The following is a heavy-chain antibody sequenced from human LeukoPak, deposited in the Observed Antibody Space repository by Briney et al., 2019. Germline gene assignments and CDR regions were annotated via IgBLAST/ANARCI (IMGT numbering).Heavy chain of an antibody. CDR2: IYYSGST. CDR1: GGSISSSSYY. V-gene: IGHV4-39*01. Sequence: SETLSLTCTVSGGSISSSSYYWGWIRQPPGKGLEWIGSIYYSGSTYYNPSLKSRVTISVDTSKNQFSLKLSSVTAADTAVYYCARLQRPNYDFWSGPNNWFDPWCQGTLVTVSS. D-gene: IGHD3-3*01. CDR3: ARLQRPNYDFWSGPNNWFDP. J-gene: IGHJ5*02.